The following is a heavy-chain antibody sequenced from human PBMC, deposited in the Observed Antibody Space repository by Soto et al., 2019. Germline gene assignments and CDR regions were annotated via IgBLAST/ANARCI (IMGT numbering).Heavy chain of an antibody. V-gene: IGHV3-33*01. CDR2: IWYDGSNK. Sequence: QVQLVESGGGVVQPGRSLRLSCAASGFTFSSYGMHWVRQAPGKGLEWVAVIWYDGSNKYYADSVKGRFTISRDNSKKTLYLQMNSLRAEDTAVYYCARTGDSGYSYSGSYYYYGMDVWGQGTTVTVSS. D-gene: IGHD5-18*01. CDR1: GFTFSSYG. J-gene: IGHJ6*02. CDR3: ARTGDSGYSYSGSYYYYGMDV.